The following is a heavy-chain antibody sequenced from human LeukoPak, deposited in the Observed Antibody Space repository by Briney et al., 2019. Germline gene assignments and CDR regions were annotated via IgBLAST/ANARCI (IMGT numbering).Heavy chain of an antibody. V-gene: IGHV1-69*05. J-gene: IGHJ4*02. Sequence: SVKVSCKASGGTFSSYAISWVRQAPGQGLEWMGGIIPIFGTANYAQKFQGRVTITTDESTSTAYMELSSLRSEDTAVYYCARDPLPGDYETKGDYWGQGTLVTVSS. CDR3: ARDPLPGDYETKGDY. D-gene: IGHD4-17*01. CDR1: GGTFSSYA. CDR2: IIPIFGTA.